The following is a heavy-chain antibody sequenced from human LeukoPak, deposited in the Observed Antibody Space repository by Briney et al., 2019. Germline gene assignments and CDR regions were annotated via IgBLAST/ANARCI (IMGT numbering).Heavy chain of an antibody. CDR3: ARDLLGGASGLYDY. Sequence: SETLSLTCTVSGDSISSGSYYWSWIRQPAGKGLEWIGRIYTSGSTNYNPSLKSRVTISVDTSKNQFSLKLSSVTAADTAVYYCARDLLGGASGLYDYWGQGTLVTVSS. V-gene: IGHV4-61*02. D-gene: IGHD2-2*02. J-gene: IGHJ4*02. CDR1: GDSISSGSYY. CDR2: IYTSGST.